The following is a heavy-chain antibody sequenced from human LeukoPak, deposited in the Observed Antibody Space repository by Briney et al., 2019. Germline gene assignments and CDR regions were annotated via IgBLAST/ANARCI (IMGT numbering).Heavy chain of an antibody. J-gene: IGHJ3*02. CDR1: GDSFSSHY. V-gene: IGHV4-59*11. D-gene: IGHD4-17*01. Sequence: SETLSLTCAVSGDSFSSHYWTWIRQSPGTGLEWIGYISHIGRTNYNPSLKSRVTISIDTSKNQFSLKLRSVTAADTAVYYCARDLVTVTKGFDIWGQGTMVSVSP. CDR3: ARDLVTVTKGFDI. CDR2: ISHIGRT.